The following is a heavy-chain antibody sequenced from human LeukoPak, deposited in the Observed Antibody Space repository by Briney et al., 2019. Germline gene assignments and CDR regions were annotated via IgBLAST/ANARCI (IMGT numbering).Heavy chain of an antibody. CDR1: GFTLSSYG. J-gene: IGHJ4*02. V-gene: IGHV3-30*02. CDR3: STDENIRAGGGPGY. D-gene: IGHD6-13*01. CDR2: VQYDGSDK. Sequence: GGSLRLSCGASGFTLSSYGMHWVRQAPGKGLEWVAFVQYDGSDKYYADSVKGRFTISRHNSKNMVFLQMDSLRAEDTAVYYCSTDENIRAGGGPGYWGQGPLVTVSS.